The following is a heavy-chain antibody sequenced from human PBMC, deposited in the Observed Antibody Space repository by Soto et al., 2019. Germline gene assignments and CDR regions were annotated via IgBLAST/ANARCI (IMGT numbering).Heavy chain of an antibody. CDR1: GVTFSTYT. D-gene: IGHD2-21*02. CDR3: AKDMRPDCVWDFDY. V-gene: IGHV3-23*01. J-gene: IGHJ4*02. Sequence: VQLLESGGGLAQPGGSLRLSCAASGVTFSTYTMGWVRQAPGRGPEWVAGVFQDGTAQYADSVKGRFTIPTDNSRDTVYLQMISLRGEDTAVYYCAKDMRPDCVWDFDYWGQGTLVTVSS. CDR2: VFQDGTA.